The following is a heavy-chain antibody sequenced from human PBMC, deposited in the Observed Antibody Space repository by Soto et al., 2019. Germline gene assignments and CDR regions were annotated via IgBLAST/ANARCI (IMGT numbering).Heavy chain of an antibody. CDR1: GFTFSDYY. J-gene: IGHJ3*02. V-gene: IGHV3-11*01. CDR3: ARRIQGSGSYSFDI. CDR2: IRSGGAI. D-gene: IGHD2-15*01. Sequence: GGSLRLSCAASGFTFSDYYMSWIRQAPGKGLDWVSYIRSGGAIFYADSVTGRFTISRDNDKNSLYLQMNRLRAEDTAVYYCARRIQGSGSYSFDIWGQGTMVTVSS.